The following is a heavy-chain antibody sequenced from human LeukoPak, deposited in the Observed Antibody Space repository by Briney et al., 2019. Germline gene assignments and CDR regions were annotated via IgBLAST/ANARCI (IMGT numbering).Heavy chain of an antibody. V-gene: IGHV4-31*03. D-gene: IGHD3-16*02. CDR1: GGSISSRSYF. CDR3: ARDLDIRGWFDP. CDR2: VYYTGST. Sequence: SETLSLTCTVSGGSISSRSYFWGWIRQPPGKGLEWIGYVYYTGSTYYNPSLKSRVSISVDTSKNQFSLKLTSVTAADTAVYYCARDLDIRGWFDPWGQGTLVTVSS. J-gene: IGHJ5*02.